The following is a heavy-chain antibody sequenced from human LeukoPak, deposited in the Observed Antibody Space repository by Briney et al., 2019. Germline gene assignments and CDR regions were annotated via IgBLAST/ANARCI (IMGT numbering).Heavy chain of an antibody. Sequence: ASVKVSCKASGYTFTSYAMHWVRQAPGQRLEWMGWISAYNGDTHYAQKFQGRVTMTTDTSTSTAYMELRSLRSDDTAMFYCARRGGKNYGDYLLYYYYMDVWGKGTTVTVSS. CDR2: ISAYNGDT. D-gene: IGHD4-17*01. CDR3: ARRGGKNYGDYLLYYYYMDV. J-gene: IGHJ6*03. V-gene: IGHV1-18*01. CDR1: GYTFTSYA.